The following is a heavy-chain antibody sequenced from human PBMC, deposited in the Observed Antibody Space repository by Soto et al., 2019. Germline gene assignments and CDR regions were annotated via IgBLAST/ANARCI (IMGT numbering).Heavy chain of an antibody. V-gene: IGHV3-23*01. Sequence: EVQVLESGGGLLQPGGSLRLSCAASGYTFSSYAMSWVRQAPGKWLEWVSSISDSGGATNYAESVKGRFTISRDNSKNTVYLQMDSLGPEDTAVYYCGKGGGSTYYYYMDVWGKGTTVTVSS. J-gene: IGHJ6*03. CDR1: GYTFSSYA. D-gene: IGHD6-13*01. CDR2: ISDSGGAT. CDR3: GKGGGSTYYYYMDV.